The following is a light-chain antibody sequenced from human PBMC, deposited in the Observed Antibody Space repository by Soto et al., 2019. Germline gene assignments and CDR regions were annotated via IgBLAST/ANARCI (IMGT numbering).Light chain of an antibody. Sequence: DVQMTQSPSSLSAFVGDRVTITCRASQGIAPYLAWFQQKPGKVPKLLIYATSTLHSGVPSRFSGSGSGTDFTLTISSLQPEDVATYYYQKYNPAPRTFGGGTKVQIK. CDR2: ATS. CDR1: QGIAPY. J-gene: IGKJ4*01. CDR3: QKYNPAPRT. V-gene: IGKV1-27*01.